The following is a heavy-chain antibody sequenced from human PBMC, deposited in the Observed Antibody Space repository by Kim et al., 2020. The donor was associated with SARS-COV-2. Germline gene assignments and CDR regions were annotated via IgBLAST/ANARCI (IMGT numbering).Heavy chain of an antibody. D-gene: IGHD3-10*01. Sequence: GGSLRLSCAASGFTFDDYAMHWVRQAPGKGLEWVSGISWNSGSIGYADSVKGRFTISRDNAKNSLYLQMNSLRAEDTALYYCAKALWFGESYGFDPWGQGTLVTVSS. CDR3: AKALWFGESYGFDP. CDR2: ISWNSGSI. J-gene: IGHJ5*02. V-gene: IGHV3-9*01. CDR1: GFTFDDYA.